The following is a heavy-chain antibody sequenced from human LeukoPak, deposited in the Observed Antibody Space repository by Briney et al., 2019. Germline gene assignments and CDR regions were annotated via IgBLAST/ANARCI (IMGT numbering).Heavy chain of an antibody. CDR3: ARDCSSTSCYAGLVDY. D-gene: IGHD2-2*01. Sequence: SVEVSCKASGGTFSSYAISWVRQAPGQGLEWMGRIIPIFGTANYAQKFQGRVTITTDESTSTAYMELSSLRSEDTAVYYCARDCSSTSCYAGLVDYWGQGTLVTVSS. J-gene: IGHJ4*02. V-gene: IGHV1-69*05. CDR1: GGTFSSYA. CDR2: IIPIFGTA.